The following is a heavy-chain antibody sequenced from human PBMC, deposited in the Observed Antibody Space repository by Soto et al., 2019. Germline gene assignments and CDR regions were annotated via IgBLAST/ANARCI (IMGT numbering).Heavy chain of an antibody. Sequence: GGSLRLSCAASGFTFDDYTMHWVRQAPGKGLEWVAVISYDGSNKHYADSVKGRFSISRDNSKNMLYLQMDSLSTEDTAVYYCVRSMIIVVRLIGLDYWGQGTLVTVSS. CDR3: VRSMIIVVRLIGLDY. D-gene: IGHD3-22*01. CDR2: ISYDGSNK. J-gene: IGHJ4*02. CDR1: GFTFDDYT. V-gene: IGHV3-30-3*01.